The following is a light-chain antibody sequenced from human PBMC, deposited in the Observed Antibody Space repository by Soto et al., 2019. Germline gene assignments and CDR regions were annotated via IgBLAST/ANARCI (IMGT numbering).Light chain of an antibody. Sequence: DIQMTQSPSSLSAFVGDRVTITCRASQNINKYLNWYQQKPGRGPTLLIYAASSLQSGVPSRFSGSGSGTDVTLTISSLQPEDFATDYCQESCSTPTWTFGQGTKVEVK. J-gene: IGKJ1*01. CDR3: QESCSTPTWT. CDR2: AAS. CDR1: QNINKY. V-gene: IGKV1-39*01.